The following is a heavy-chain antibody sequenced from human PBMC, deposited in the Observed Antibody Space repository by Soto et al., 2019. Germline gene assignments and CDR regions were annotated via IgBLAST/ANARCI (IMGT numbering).Heavy chain of an antibody. CDR3: ARGPNTAVAGRFDY. CDR1: GFTFSSYS. Sequence: LRLSCAASGFTFSSYSMNWARQAPGKGLECVSYITGGSTIYYADSVKGRFTVSRDNAENSLYLQMNSLRDEDTAVYYCARGPNTAVAGRFDYWGQGTLVTVSS. V-gene: IGHV3-48*02. J-gene: IGHJ4*02. D-gene: IGHD6-19*01. CDR2: ITGGSTI.